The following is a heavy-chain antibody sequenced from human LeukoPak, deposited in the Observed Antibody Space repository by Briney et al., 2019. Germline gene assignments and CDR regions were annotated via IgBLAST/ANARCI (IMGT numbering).Heavy chain of an antibody. Sequence: PGRSLRLSCAASGFTFSSYGMHWVHQAPGKGLEWVAVISYDGSNKYYADSVKGRFTISRDNSKNTLYLQMNSLRAEDTAVYYCAKDLSRGYCSSTSCYNWFDPWGQGTLVTVSS. D-gene: IGHD2-2*01. V-gene: IGHV3-30*18. CDR3: AKDLSRGYCSSTSCYNWFDP. CDR1: GFTFSSYG. J-gene: IGHJ5*02. CDR2: ISYDGSNK.